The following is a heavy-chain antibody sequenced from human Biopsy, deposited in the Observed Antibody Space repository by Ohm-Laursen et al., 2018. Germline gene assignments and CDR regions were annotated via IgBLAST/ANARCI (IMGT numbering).Heavy chain of an antibody. J-gene: IGHJ5*02. V-gene: IGHV1-69*13. D-gene: IGHD1-14*01. Sequence: ASVKVSCKFAGDTFSSYEINWFRQAPGEGLEWMGGIVPMFGMANYAQKFQGRVTMTADESTTTAYMEVIRLTWEDTAVYYCARERGPHAGSFDRWGQGTLVTVSS. CDR2: IVPMFGMA. CDR1: GDTFSSYE. CDR3: ARERGPHAGSFDR.